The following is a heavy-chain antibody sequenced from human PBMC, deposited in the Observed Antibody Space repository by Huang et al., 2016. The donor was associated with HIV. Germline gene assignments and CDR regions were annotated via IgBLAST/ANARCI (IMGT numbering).Heavy chain of an antibody. CDR2: CNPASGGK. D-gene: IGHD2-15*01. V-gene: IGHV1-2*05. Sequence: QVQLVQSGAEVKKPGASVNVSCRASAYTFTGYYIHWVRQAPGRGLEGVGRCNPASGGKNCAQKLQGRVTMTRDTSITTAYMELSSLKSDDTVVYYCARGVRYRMDGRGYRGLDYWGQGTLVTVSS. CDR3: ARGVRYRMDGRGYRGLDY. CDR1: AYTFTGYY. J-gene: IGHJ4*02.